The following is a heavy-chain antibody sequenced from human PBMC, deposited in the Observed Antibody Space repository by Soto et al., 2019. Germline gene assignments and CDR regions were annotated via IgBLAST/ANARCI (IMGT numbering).Heavy chain of an antibody. V-gene: IGHV4-61*01. J-gene: IGHJ5*02. Sequence: SETLSLTCSVSGDSVSSDRYFWAWIRQPPGKGLEWIAYISYTGDTNYNPSLKSRVTISVDTSRNQFSLTLTSVTAADTAVYFCARIVVGATVDLWGQGSLVTVSS. CDR2: ISYTGDT. D-gene: IGHD1-26*01. CDR3: ARIVVGATVDL. CDR1: GDSVSSDRYF.